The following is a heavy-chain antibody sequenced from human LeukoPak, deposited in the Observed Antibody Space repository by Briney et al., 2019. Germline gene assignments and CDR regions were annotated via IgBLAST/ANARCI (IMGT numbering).Heavy chain of an antibody. CDR1: GGSISSYY. CDR3: ARATSVAAKD. CDR2: IYYSGST. D-gene: IGHD2-15*01. J-gene: IGHJ4*02. Sequence: KPSETLSLTCTVSGGSISSYYWSWIRQPPGKGLEWIGYIYYSGSTNYNPSLKSRVTISVDASKNQFSLKLSSVTAADTAVYYCARATSVAAKDWGQGTLVTVSS. V-gene: IGHV4-59*01.